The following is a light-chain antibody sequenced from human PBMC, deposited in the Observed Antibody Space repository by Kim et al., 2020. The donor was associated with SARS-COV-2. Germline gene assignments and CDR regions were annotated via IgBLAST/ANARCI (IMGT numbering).Light chain of an antibody. J-gene: IGLJ2*01. CDR1: SSNIGNNY. CDR3: GTWDSSLSAVV. CDR2: DNN. V-gene: IGLV1-51*01. Sequence: GQKVTISCSRSSSNIGNNYVYWYQQLPGTAPKLLIYDNNKRPSGIPDRFSGSKSGTSATLGITGLQTGDEADYYCGTWDSSLSAVVFGGGTQLTVL.